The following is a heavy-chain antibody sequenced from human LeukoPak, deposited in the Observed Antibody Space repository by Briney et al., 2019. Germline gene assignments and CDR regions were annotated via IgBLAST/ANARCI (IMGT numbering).Heavy chain of an antibody. V-gene: IGHV3-23*01. CDR1: GFTFSSYA. J-gene: IGHJ4*02. CDR3: AISRVFRLPSDFDY. D-gene: IGHD6-13*01. CDR2: ISGSGGST. Sequence: RGSLRLSCAASGFTFSSYAMSWVRQAPGKGLEWVSAISGSGGSTYYADSVKGRFTISRDNSKNTLYLQMNSLRAEDTAVYYCAISRVFRLPSDFDYWGQGTLVTVSS.